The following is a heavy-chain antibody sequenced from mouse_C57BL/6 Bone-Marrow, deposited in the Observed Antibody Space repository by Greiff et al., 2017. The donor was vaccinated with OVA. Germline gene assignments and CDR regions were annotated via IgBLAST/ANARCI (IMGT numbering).Heavy chain of an antibody. V-gene: IGHV1-64*01. CDR3: AKWSYDGYYLYAMDY. D-gene: IGHD2-3*01. Sequence: QVQLQQPGAELVKPGASVKLSCKASGYTFTSYWMHWVKQRPGQGLEWIGMIHPNSGSTKYNEKFKSKATLTVVKSSSTAYMQLSSLTSEDSAVYYCAKWSYDGYYLYAMDYWGQGTSVTVSS. J-gene: IGHJ4*01. CDR2: IHPNSGST. CDR1: GYTFTSYW.